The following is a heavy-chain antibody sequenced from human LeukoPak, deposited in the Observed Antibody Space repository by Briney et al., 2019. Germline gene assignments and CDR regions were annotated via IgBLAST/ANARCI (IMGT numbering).Heavy chain of an antibody. D-gene: IGHD6-13*01. CDR3: AKDPGIAAAGNYFDY. Sequence: GGSLRLSCTASGFTFGSYAMSWVRQAPGKGLEWVSGISHDAENTYYGDSVKGRFTISRDNSKNTLYLQMNSLRAEDTAVYYCAKDPGIAAAGNYFDYWGQGTLVTVSS. CDR1: GFTFGSYA. J-gene: IGHJ4*02. V-gene: IGHV3-23*01. CDR2: ISHDAENT.